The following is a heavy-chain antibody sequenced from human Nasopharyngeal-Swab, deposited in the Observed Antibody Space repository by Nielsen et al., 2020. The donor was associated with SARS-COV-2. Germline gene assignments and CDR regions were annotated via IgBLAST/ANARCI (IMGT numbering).Heavy chain of an antibody. CDR2: IGDKDHHYAT. Sequence: VSLKISCAASVLIFCASAIHWVRQASGKGLVWVGRIGDKDHHYATTYGASVQGRFTISRDDSKNTAFLQMDSLKTEDTALYYCTTDFYFDYWGQGTLVTVSS. CDR1: VLIFCASA. J-gene: IGHJ4*02. V-gene: IGHV3-73*01. CDR3: TTDFYFDY.